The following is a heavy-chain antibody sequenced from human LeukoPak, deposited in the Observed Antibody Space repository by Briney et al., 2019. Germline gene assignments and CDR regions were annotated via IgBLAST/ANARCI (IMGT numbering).Heavy chain of an antibody. CDR3: ARSGLRDGNKIPGY. CDR1: GLTFSTYW. Sequence: GGSLRLSCAASGLTFSTYWMHWVRQNPGKGLVWVSRINSDGSSTTYADSVKGRFTISRDNAKNTLFLQMDSLRAEDTAVYYCARSGLRDGNKIPGYWGQGTLVTVSS. D-gene: IGHD5-24*01. J-gene: IGHJ4*02. CDR2: INSDGSST. V-gene: IGHV3-74*01.